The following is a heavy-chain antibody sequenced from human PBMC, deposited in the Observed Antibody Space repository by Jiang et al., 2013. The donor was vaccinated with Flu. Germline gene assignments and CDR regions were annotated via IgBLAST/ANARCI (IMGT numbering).Heavy chain of an antibody. D-gene: IGHD1-26*01. J-gene: IGHJ6*02. CDR1: GFIFSYAY. Sequence: QLLESGGALVKPGGSLRLSCAASGFIFSYAYVSWVRQAPGKGLEWVANIKQDGSEKYYVDSVKGRFTISRDNAKNSLYLQMNSLRAEDTAVYYCARDRCGSYYGLYYYYYGMDVWGQGTTVTVSS. V-gene: IGHV3-7*03. CDR2: IKQDGSEK. CDR3: ARDRCGSYYGLYYYYYGMDV.